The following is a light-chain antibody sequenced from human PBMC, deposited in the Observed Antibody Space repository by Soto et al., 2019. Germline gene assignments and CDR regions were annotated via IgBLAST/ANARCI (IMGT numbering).Light chain of an antibody. Sequence: VVMTQSPRTLSLSPGERATLSCRASQNIKNNYVGWYQQKPGQAPTLLIYSASARATGVPDRFSGSGSGTDFTLIINRLEPEDFEVYYCQQHGTSITFGGGTKLESK. CDR3: QQHGTSIT. CDR2: SAS. CDR1: QNIKNNY. V-gene: IGKV3-20*01. J-gene: IGKJ4*01.